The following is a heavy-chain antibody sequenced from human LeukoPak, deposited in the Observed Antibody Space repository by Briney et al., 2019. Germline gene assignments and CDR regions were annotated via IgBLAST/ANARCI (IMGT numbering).Heavy chain of an antibody. CDR2: ISYDGSNK. CDR3: AKVVYYGSGSLGGFDY. CDR1: GFTFSSYG. D-gene: IGHD3-10*01. J-gene: IGHJ4*02. Sequence: GRSLRLPCAASGFTFSSYGMHWVRQAPGKGLEWVAVISYDGSNKYYADSVKGRFTISRDNSKNTLYLQMNSLRAEDTAVYYCAKVVYYGSGSLGGFDYWGQGTLVTVSS. V-gene: IGHV3-30*18.